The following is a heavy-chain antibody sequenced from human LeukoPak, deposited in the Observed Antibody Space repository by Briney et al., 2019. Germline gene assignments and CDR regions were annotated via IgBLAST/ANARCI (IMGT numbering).Heavy chain of an antibody. CDR2: IYYSGST. D-gene: IGHD3-22*01. Sequence: PSETLSLTCTVSGGSISSYYWSWIRQPPGKGLEWIGYIYYSGSTNYNPSLKSRVTISVDTSKNQFSLKLSSVTAADTAVYYCARVGRITMIVVLFGGVYWGQGTLVTVSS. CDR3: ARVGRITMIVVLFGGVY. CDR1: GGSISSYY. J-gene: IGHJ4*02. V-gene: IGHV4-59*01.